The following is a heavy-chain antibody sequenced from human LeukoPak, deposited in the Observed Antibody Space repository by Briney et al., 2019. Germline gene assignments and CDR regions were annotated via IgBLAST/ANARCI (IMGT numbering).Heavy chain of an antibody. V-gene: IGHV1-18*01. CDR1: GYAFSNYG. CDR3: AISEGGYSGYDLFDY. CDR2: ISAYNANT. J-gene: IGHJ4*02. D-gene: IGHD5-12*01. Sequence: ASVKVSCKASGYAFSNYGIIWVRQAPGQGLEWLGWISAYNANTNYAQKVQGRVTMTTETSTSTAYMELRSLRTDDTAVYYCAISEGGYSGYDLFDYWGQGTLVTVSS.